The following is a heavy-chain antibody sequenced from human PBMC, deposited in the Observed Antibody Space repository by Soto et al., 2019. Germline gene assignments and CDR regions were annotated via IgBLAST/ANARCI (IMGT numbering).Heavy chain of an antibody. Sequence: QVQLQESGPGLVKPSQTLSLTCTVSGGSISSGGYYWSWIRQHPGKGLEWIGYIYYSGSTYYNPSLKGRVNISVDTSKNQFSLKLSSVTAADTAVYYCARGLSIAAAGTNWFDPWGQGTLVTVSS. CDR3: ARGLSIAAAGTNWFDP. D-gene: IGHD6-13*01. CDR1: GGSISSGGYY. J-gene: IGHJ5*02. CDR2: IYYSGST. V-gene: IGHV4-31*03.